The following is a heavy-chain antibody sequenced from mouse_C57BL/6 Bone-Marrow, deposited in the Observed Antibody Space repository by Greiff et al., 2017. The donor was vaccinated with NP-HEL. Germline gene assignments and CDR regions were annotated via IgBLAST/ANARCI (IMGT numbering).Heavy chain of an antibody. CDR1: GFNIKDDY. Sequence: VQLQQSGAELVRPGASVKLSCTASGFNIKDDYMHWVKQRPEQGLEWIGWIDPENGDTEYASKFQGKATITADTSSNTAYLQLSSLTSEDTAVYYCTTNDYDGGYYFDYWGQGTTLTVSS. CDR2: IDPENGDT. D-gene: IGHD2-4*01. V-gene: IGHV14-4*01. J-gene: IGHJ2*01. CDR3: TTNDYDGGYYFDY.